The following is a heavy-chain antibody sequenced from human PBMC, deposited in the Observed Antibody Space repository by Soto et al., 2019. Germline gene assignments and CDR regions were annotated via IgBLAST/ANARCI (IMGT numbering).Heavy chain of an antibody. J-gene: IGHJ5*02. CDR1: GFTFSSYW. V-gene: IGHV3-23*01. CDR3: AGQRSPEGWSDP. D-gene: IGHD3-10*01. Sequence: PGGSLRLSCAASGFTFSSYWMSWVRQAPGRGLEWVSAISGNGAETSYAASVRGRFTISRDNSRDTLYLQMNSLRADDTAVYYCAGQRSPEGWSDPWGQGALVTVSS. CDR2: ISGNGAET.